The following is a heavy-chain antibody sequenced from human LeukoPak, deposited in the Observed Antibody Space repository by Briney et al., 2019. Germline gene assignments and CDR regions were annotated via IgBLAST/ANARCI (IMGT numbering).Heavy chain of an antibody. CDR1: GGTFSSYA. CDR3: ARSGTSGGAVAGPFLSSFDWFDP. Sequence: SVKVSCKASGGTFSSYAISWVRQAPGQGLEWMGGIIPIFGTANYAQKFQGRVTTTADESTSTAYMELSSLRSEDTAVYYCARSGTSGGAVAGPFLSSFDWFDPWGQGTLVTVSS. CDR2: IIPIFGTA. J-gene: IGHJ5*02. D-gene: IGHD6-19*01. V-gene: IGHV1-69*13.